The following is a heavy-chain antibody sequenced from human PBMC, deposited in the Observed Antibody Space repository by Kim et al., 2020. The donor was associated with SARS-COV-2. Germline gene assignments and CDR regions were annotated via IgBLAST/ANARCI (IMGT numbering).Heavy chain of an antibody. CDR1: GGSFSGYY. J-gene: IGHJ4*02. V-gene: IGHV4-34*01. CDR3: ARIDCSSTSCYPPFDY. Sequence: SETLSLTCAVYGGSFSGYYWSWIRQPPGKGLEWIGEINHSGSTNYNPSLKSRVTISVDTSKNQFSLKLSSVTAADTAVYYCARIDCSSTSCYPPFDYWGQGTLVTVSS. D-gene: IGHD2-2*01. CDR2: INHSGST.